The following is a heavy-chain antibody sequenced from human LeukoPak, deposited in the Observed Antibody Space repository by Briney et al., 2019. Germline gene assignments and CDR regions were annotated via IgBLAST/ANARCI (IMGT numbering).Heavy chain of an antibody. Sequence: SETLSLTCAVYGGSFSGYYWSWIRQPPGKGLEWIGEINHSGSTNYNPSLKSRVTISVDTSKNQFSLKLSSVTAADTAVYYCARTVALKQLGSARSYYYYYMDVWGKGTTVTVSS. V-gene: IGHV4-34*01. CDR3: ARTVALKQLGSARSYYYYYMDV. CDR1: GGSFSGYY. J-gene: IGHJ6*03. CDR2: INHSGST. D-gene: IGHD6-6*01.